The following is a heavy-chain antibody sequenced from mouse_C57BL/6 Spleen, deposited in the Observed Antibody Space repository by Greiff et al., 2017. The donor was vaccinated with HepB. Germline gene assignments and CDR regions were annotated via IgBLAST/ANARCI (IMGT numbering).Heavy chain of an antibody. CDR2: INYDGSST. CDR3: ARDEGGGAMDY. V-gene: IGHV5-16*01. Sequence: EVMLVESEGGLVQPGSSMKLSCTASGFTFSDYYMAWVRQVPEKGLEWVANINYDGSSTYYLDSLKSRCIISRDKAKNMLYMQMSSLKSEDTATYYCARDEGGGAMDYWGQGTSVTVSS. J-gene: IGHJ4*01. CDR1: GFTFSDYY.